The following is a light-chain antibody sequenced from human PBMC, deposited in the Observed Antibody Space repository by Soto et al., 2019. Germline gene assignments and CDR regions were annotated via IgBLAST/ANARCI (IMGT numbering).Light chain of an antibody. V-gene: IGKV1-39*01. CDR3: QQTFSRPYT. CDR1: QIVRSN. J-gene: IGKJ2*01. Sequence: DIQMTQSPSSLSASVGYRVTITCRASQIVRSNLNWYQQKPGKVPELLIYAASTLQPGVPSRFRGSGSGTDFTLTVSSLQPEDFATYHCQQTFSRPYTFGQGTKLEIE. CDR2: AAS.